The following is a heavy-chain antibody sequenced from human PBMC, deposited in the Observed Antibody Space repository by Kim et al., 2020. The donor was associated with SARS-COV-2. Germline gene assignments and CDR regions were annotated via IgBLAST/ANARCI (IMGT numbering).Heavy chain of an antibody. D-gene: IGHD2-15*01. CDR2: ISAYNGNT. CDR1: GYTFTSYG. J-gene: IGHJ6*02. CDR3: ARLLVVVVAATRGYGMDV. Sequence: ASVKVSCKASGYTFTSYGISWVRQAPGQGLEWMGWISAYNGNTNYAQKLQGRVTMTTDTSTSTAYMELRSLRSDDTAVYYCARLLVVVVAATRGYGMDVWGQGTTVTVSS. V-gene: IGHV1-18*01.